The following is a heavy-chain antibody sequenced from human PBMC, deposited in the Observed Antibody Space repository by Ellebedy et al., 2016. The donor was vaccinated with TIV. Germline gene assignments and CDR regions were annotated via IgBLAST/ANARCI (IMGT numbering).Heavy chain of an antibody. CDR3: GRISAADWFDP. J-gene: IGHJ5*02. CDR2: IYYSGST. CDR1: DASISSYY. D-gene: IGHD6-13*01. Sequence: MPGGSLRLSCTVSDASISSYYWSWIRQPPGEGLEWIGYIYYSGSTNYNPSLKSRVTMSVDTSRNQFSLKLSSVTAADTAVYHCGRISAADWFDPWGQGTLVTVSS. V-gene: IGHV4-59*08.